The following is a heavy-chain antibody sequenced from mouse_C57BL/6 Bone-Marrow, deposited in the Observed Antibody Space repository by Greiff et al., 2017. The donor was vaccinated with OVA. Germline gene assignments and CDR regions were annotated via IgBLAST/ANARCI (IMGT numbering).Heavy chain of an antibody. CDR2: IDPSDSET. J-gene: IGHJ2*01. V-gene: IGHV1-52*01. CDR1: GYTFTSYW. CDR3: ARLGPYYFDY. D-gene: IGHD4-1*01. Sequence: QVQLQQSGAELVRPGSSVKLSCKASGYTFTSYWMHWVKQRPIQGLEWIGNIDPSDSETHYNQKFKDKATLTVDKSSSTAYMQLSSLTSEDSAVYYCARLGPYYFDYWGQCTTLTVSS.